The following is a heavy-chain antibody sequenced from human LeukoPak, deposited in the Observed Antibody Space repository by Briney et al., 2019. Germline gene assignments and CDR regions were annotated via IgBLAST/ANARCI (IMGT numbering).Heavy chain of an antibody. Sequence: PSQTLSLTCTVSGGSISSGGYYWSWIRQHPGKGLEWIGYIYYSGSTYYNPSLKSRVTISVDTSKNQFSLKLSSVTAADTAVYYCARHRHYYDSSGYSDNWFDPWGQGTLVTVSS. CDR2: IYYSGST. J-gene: IGHJ5*02. CDR1: GGSISSGGYY. V-gene: IGHV4-31*03. CDR3: ARHRHYYDSSGYSDNWFDP. D-gene: IGHD3-22*01.